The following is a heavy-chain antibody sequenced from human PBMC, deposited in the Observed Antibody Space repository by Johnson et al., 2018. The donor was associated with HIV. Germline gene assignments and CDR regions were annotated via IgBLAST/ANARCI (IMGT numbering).Heavy chain of an antibody. D-gene: IGHD6-13*01. V-gene: IGHV3-23*04. Sequence: VQLVESGGGLVQAGGSLRLSCSASGFTFNRHAINWVRQATGKGLEWVSCISGSGGRTYYADSVKGRFTISRDNSKNTMFVQMNSLRAEDTAVYYCARRRYSTSWQEAFDIWGRGTMVTVSS. J-gene: IGHJ3*02. CDR1: GFTFNRHA. CDR2: ISGSGGRT. CDR3: ARRRYSTSWQEAFDI.